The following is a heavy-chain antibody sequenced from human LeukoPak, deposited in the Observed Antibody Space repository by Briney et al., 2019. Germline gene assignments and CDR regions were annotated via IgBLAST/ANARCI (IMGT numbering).Heavy chain of an antibody. CDR2: IYPGDSDT. CDR1: GYSFTSYW. V-gene: IGHV5-51*01. D-gene: IGHD1-26*01. CDR3: AGRRFDSGTYGAFDI. J-gene: IGHJ3*02. Sequence: GESLKISCKGSGYSFTSYWIGWVRQMPGKGLEWMGIIYPGDSDTRYSPSFQGQVTISADKSISTAYLQWSSLKASDTAMYYCAGRRFDSGTYGAFDIWGQGTMVTVSS.